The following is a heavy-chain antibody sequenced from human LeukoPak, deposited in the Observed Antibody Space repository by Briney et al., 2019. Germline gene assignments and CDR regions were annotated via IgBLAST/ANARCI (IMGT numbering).Heavy chain of an antibody. Sequence: TGGSLRPSCAASGFTFGSYAMYWVRQAPGKGLEWVSGIFGSGGSAHYADSVKGRFTISRDNSKNTVYLQMDSLRAEDTAIYYCAKTTTGYSSGRYPAWPIDYWGQGTLVTVSS. CDR1: GFTFGSYA. CDR3: AKTTTGYSSGRYPAWPIDY. CDR2: IFGSGGSA. J-gene: IGHJ4*02. D-gene: IGHD2-15*01. V-gene: IGHV3-23*01.